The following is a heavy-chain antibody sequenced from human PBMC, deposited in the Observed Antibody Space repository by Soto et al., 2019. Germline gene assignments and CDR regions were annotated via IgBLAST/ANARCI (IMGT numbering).Heavy chain of an antibody. CDR1: GGSINNFY. V-gene: IGHV4-59*01. CDR3: ARKAYTDYYFDV. CDR2: IHYSGTT. Sequence: SETLSLTCIVSGGSINNFYWSWMRQSPGKGLECIAYIHYSGTTYYNPSLKGRVIISLDTSENQFSLNLYTVTAADTAVYFCARKAYTDYYFDVWGPGTLVTVSS. D-gene: IGHD4-17*01. J-gene: IGHJ4*02.